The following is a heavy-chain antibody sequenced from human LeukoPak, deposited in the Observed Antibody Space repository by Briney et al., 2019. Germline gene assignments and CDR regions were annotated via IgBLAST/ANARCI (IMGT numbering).Heavy chain of an antibody. D-gene: IGHD1-1*01. CDR1: GGSISSYY. CDR3: ARTSWPQPSYYLDY. V-gene: IGHV4-59*08. J-gene: IGHJ4*02. CDR2: IYYSGSI. Sequence: PSETLSLTCTVSGGSISSYYWSWIRQPPGKGLEWIGYIYYSGSINYNPSLKSRVTISVDTSKNQFSLKLSSVTAADTAVYYCARTSWPQPSYYLDYWGQGTLVPVSS.